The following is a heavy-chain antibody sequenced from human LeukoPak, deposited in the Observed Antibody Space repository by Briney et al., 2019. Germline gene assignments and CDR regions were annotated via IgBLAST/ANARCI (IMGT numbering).Heavy chain of an antibody. Sequence: PSETLSLTCTVSGASLSSGSDYWTWIRQPAGEGLEWIGQIYSSGSTNYSPSLTSRVTISADTSKNQFFLKINSVTAADTAVYYCARDWGAIRPRDAFDIWGQGTMVTVSS. CDR3: ARDWGAIRPRDAFDI. J-gene: IGHJ3*02. CDR2: IYSSGST. V-gene: IGHV4-61*09. D-gene: IGHD3-10*01. CDR1: GASLSSGSDY.